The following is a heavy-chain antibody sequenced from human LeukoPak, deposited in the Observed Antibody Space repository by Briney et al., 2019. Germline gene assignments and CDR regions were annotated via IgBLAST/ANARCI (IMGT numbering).Heavy chain of an antibody. Sequence: SETLSLTCAVSADSFSSHYWTWIRQPPGKGLEWIGYIYYSGSTNYNPSLKSRVTISVDTSKNQFSLKLSSVTAADTAVYYCASWLRVFDYWGQGTLVTVSS. CDR2: IYYSGST. D-gene: IGHD5-12*01. CDR3: ASWLRVFDY. V-gene: IGHV4-59*11. J-gene: IGHJ4*02. CDR1: ADSFSSHY.